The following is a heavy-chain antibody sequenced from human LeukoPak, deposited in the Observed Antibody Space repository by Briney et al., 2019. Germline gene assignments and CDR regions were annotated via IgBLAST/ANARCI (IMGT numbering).Heavy chain of an antibody. Sequence: GASVKVSCKASGYTFTGYYMHWVRQAPGQGLEWMGWINTNTGNPTYAQGFTGRFVFSLDTSVSTAYLQISSLKAEDTAVYYCASGPPYSNYDYYYYMDVWGKGTTVTVSS. CDR3: ASGPPYSNYDYYYYMDV. D-gene: IGHD4-11*01. J-gene: IGHJ6*03. V-gene: IGHV7-4-1*02. CDR2: INTNTGNP. CDR1: GYTFTGYY.